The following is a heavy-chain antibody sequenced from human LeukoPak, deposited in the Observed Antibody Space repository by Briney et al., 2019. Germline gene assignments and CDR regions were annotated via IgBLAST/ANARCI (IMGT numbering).Heavy chain of an antibody. Sequence: GGSLRLSCAASGSTFSSYEMNWVRQAPGKGLEWVSAFSGSGGSTYYADSVKGRFTISRDNSKNTLYLQMNSLRAGDTAVYYCATSGLSRFGFWGQGTLVTVSS. D-gene: IGHD2/OR15-2a*01. CDR1: GSTFSSYE. CDR3: ATSGLSRFGF. V-gene: IGHV3-23*01. J-gene: IGHJ4*02. CDR2: FSGSGGST.